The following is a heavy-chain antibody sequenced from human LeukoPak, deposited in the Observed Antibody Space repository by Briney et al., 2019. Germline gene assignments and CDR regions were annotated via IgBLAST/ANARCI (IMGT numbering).Heavy chain of an antibody. D-gene: IGHD1-7*01. CDR3: ARLITGTTTAFAI. Sequence: SETLSLTCSVSGGSISGYYWTWIRQPAGKGLEWIGRVYTSGSTHYNPSLKTRLTMSVDTSKNQFSLKLSSVTAADTAVYYCARLITGTTTAFAIWGRGRMVTVSS. CDR2: VYTSGST. J-gene: IGHJ3*02. V-gene: IGHV4-4*07. CDR1: GGSISGYY.